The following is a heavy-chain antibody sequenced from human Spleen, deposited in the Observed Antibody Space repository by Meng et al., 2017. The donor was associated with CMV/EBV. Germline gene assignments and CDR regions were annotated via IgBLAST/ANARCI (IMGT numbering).Heavy chain of an antibody. D-gene: IGHD2-2*02. V-gene: IGHV5-51*01. Sequence: WVRQMPGKGLEWMGIIYPGDSDTRYSPSFQGQVTISADKSISTAYLQWSSLKASDTAMYYCARWGYCSGTSCYSPYHFGSGSPVVGDKWGQGTLVTVSS. CDR2: IYPGDSDT. J-gene: IGHJ4*02. CDR3: ARWGYCSGTSCYSPYHFGSGSPVVGDK.